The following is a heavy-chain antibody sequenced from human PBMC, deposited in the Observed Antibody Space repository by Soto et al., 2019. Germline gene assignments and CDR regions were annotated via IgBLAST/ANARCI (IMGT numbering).Heavy chain of an antibody. CDR1: GGTFSSYA. Sequence: QVQLVQSGAEVKKPGSSVKVSCKASGGTFSSYAISWVRQAPGQGLEWMGGIIPIFGTANYAQKFQGRVTITAYEHTSTAYMELSSQRSEETAVSYCARTKEDDGDTGGADYWGQGPLVTVSS. D-gene: IGHD4-17*01. CDR3: ARTKEDDGDTGGADY. CDR2: IIPIFGTA. V-gene: IGHV1-69*12. J-gene: IGHJ4*02.